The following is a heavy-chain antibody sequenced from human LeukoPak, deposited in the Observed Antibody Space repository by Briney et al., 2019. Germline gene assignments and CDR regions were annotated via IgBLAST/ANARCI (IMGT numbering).Heavy chain of an antibody. CDR2: ISWNSGSI. CDR1: GFTFDDYA. V-gene: IGHV3-9*01. CDR3: AKDMYGVRGVIDY. J-gene: IGHJ4*02. Sequence: PGRSLRLSCAASGFTFDDYAMHWVRQAPGKGLEWVSGISWNSGSIGYADSVKGRFTISRDNARNSLYLQMNSLRAEDTALYYCAKDMYGVRGVIDYWGQGTGVPVSS. D-gene: IGHD3-10*01.